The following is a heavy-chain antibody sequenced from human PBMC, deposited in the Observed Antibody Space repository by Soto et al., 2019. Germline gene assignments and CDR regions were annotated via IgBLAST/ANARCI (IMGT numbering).Heavy chain of an antibody. Sequence: ASVKVSCKASGYTFTSYGVSWVRQAPGQGLEWMGWISAFNGQTNYIQKVQGRVTLTTEASTSTAYMELRSLRSDDTAVYYCARGGEYYYGLDVWGQGTTVTGSS. J-gene: IGHJ6*02. V-gene: IGHV1-18*01. CDR3: ARGGEYYYGLDV. CDR2: ISAFNGQT. D-gene: IGHD3-16*01. CDR1: GYTFTSYG.